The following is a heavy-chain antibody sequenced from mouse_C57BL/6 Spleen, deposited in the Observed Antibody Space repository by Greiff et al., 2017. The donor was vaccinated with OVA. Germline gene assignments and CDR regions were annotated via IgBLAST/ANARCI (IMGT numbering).Heavy chain of an antibody. V-gene: IGHV3-6*01. Sequence: EVKLQESGPGLVKPSQSLSLTCSVTGYSITSGYYWNWIRQFPGNKLEWMGYISYDGSNNYNPSLKNRISITRDTSKNQFFLKLNSVTTEDTATYYCASEGSSLDYWGQGTTLTVSS. D-gene: IGHD1-1*01. CDR2: ISYDGSN. CDR1: GYSITSGYY. CDR3: ASEGSSLDY. J-gene: IGHJ2*01.